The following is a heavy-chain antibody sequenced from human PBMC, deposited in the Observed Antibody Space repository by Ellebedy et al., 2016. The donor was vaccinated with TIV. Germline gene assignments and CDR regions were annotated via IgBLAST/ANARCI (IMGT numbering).Heavy chain of an antibody. CDR2: LQSGGTT. Sequence: PGGSLRLSCAAPGVTVSSNHMNWVRQAPGKGLEWVSVLQSGGTTHYADTVKGRFTSSREKSKNTLYLEMNSLRAEDTAVYYCTKARDGGGSVDYWGQGTLVTVSS. CDR3: TKARDGGGSVDY. D-gene: IGHD5-24*01. J-gene: IGHJ4*02. V-gene: IGHV3-66*01. CDR1: GVTVSSNH.